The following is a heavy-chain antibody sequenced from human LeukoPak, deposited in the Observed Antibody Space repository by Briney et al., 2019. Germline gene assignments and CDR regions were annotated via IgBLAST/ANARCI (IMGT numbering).Heavy chain of an antibody. CDR1: GFTFSSYA. Sequence: PGGSLRLSCAASGFTFSSYAMHWVRQAPGKGLEWVAVISYDGSNKYYADSVKGRFTISRDNSKNTLHLQMNSLRAEDTAVYYCAREGVPWGYYYDSSGYYYWGQGTLVTVSS. CDR2: ISYDGSNK. J-gene: IGHJ4*02. CDR3: AREGVPWGYYYDSSGYYY. V-gene: IGHV3-30-3*01. D-gene: IGHD3-22*01.